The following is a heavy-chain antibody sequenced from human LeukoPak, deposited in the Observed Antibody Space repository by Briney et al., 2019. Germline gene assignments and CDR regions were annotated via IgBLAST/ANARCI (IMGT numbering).Heavy chain of an antibody. V-gene: IGHV4-39*07. J-gene: IGHJ3*02. Sequence: SETLSLTCTVSGGSISSSSYYWGWIRQPPGKGLEWIGSIYYSGSTNYNPSLKSRVTISVDTSKNQFSLKLSSVTAADTAVYYCARDKGYYYDSSGPGAFDIWGQGTMVTVSS. CDR1: GGSISSSSYY. D-gene: IGHD3-22*01. CDR2: IYYSGST. CDR3: ARDKGYYYDSSGPGAFDI.